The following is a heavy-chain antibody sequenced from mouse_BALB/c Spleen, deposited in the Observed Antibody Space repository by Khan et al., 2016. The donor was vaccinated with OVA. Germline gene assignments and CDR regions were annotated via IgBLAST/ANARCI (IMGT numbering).Heavy chain of an antibody. CDR2: MNSDGYYT. Sequence: EVMLVESGGDLVKPGGSLRLSCAASGFTFSAYGMSWVRHPPDKRLEWVATMNSDGYYTYYPDNVKGRCSICRNNAENPLYRQMNSLKSEDTAIYYCASHLTGSFAYWGQGTLVTVSA. V-gene: IGHV5-6*01. D-gene: IGHD4-1*01. CDR1: GFTFSAYG. CDR3: ASHLTGSFAY. J-gene: IGHJ3*01.